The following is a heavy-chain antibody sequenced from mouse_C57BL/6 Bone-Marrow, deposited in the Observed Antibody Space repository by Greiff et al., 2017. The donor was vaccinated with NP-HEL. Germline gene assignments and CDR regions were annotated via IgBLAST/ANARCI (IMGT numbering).Heavy chain of an antibody. CDR1: GYTLTSYW. D-gene: IGHD2-3*01. Sequence: QVQLQQSGAELVKPGASVKLSCKASGYTLTSYWMHWVKQRPGQGLEWIGMIHPNSGSTNYNEKFKSKATLTVDKSSSTAYMQLSSLTSEDSAVYYCARWLLPSYAMDYWGQGTSVTVSS. J-gene: IGHJ4*01. V-gene: IGHV1-64*01. CDR3: ARWLLPSYAMDY. CDR2: IHPNSGST.